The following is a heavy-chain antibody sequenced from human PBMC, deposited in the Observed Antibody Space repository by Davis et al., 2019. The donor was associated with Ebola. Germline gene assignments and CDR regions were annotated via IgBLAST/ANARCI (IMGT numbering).Heavy chain of an antibody. CDR3: ARDRQLVPWFDP. CDR1: GFTFSSYS. Sequence: GESLKISCAASGFTFSSYSMSWVRQAPGKGLEWVAVISYDGSNKYYADSVKGRFTISRDNSKNTLYLQMNSLRAEGTAVYYCARDRQLVPWFDPWGQGTLVTVSS. D-gene: IGHD6-6*01. V-gene: IGHV3-30*03. CDR2: ISYDGSNK. J-gene: IGHJ5*02.